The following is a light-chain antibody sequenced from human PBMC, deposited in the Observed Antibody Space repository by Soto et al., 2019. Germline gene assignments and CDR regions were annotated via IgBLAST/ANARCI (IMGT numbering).Light chain of an antibody. J-gene: IGKJ1*01. CDR1: QDIRND. CDR3: LQHNSYSWT. Sequence: IQMTRAASSLFASVEDRLTITSRASQDIRNDLGWYQQKPGKAPKRLIYAASSLQSGVPSRFSGSGFGTEFTLTISSLQPEDFATYYCLQHNSYSWTFGQGTKVDI. V-gene: IGKV1-17*01. CDR2: AAS.